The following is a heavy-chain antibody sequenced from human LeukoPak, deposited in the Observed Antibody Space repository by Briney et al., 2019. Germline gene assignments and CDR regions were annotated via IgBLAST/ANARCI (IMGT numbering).Heavy chain of an antibody. Sequence: GGSLRLSCAASGFTFSDYYMSWIRQAPGKGLEWVSYISSSGSTIYYADSVKGRFTISRDNAKNSLYLQMNSLRAEDTAVYYCARDRITGTAFYYGMDVWGQGTTVTVSS. CDR1: GFTFSDYY. CDR2: ISSSGSTI. J-gene: IGHJ6*02. CDR3: ARDRITGTAFYYGMDV. D-gene: IGHD1-20*01. V-gene: IGHV3-11*01.